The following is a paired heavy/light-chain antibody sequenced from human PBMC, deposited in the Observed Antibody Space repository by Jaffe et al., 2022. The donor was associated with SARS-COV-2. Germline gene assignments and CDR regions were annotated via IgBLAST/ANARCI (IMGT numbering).Heavy chain of an antibody. J-gene: IGHJ5*02. V-gene: IGHV4-31*11. D-gene: IGHD4-17*01. Sequence: QVQLQESGPGLVKPSQTLSLTCDVSGGSISSGIYYWSWVRQHPGKGLEWIGYIYYSGTTYYNPSLESRVTISVDTSKNQFSLKLSSVTAADTAVYYCARVRDDYGDPFDPWGQGTLVTVSS. CDR3: ARVRDDYGDPFDP. CDR1: GGSISSGIYY. CDR2: IYYSGTT.
Light chain of an antibody. J-gene: IGLJ3*02. CDR1: RSDIGAGYD. Sequence: QSVLTQPPSVSGAPGQRVTISCTGSRSDIGAGYDVHWYLQLPGTAPKLLIYRNNNRPSGVPDRFSGSKSGTSASLTITGLQAEDEADYYCQSYDTTSQVFGGGTKLTVL. CDR2: RNN. CDR3: QSYDTTSQV. V-gene: IGLV1-40*01.